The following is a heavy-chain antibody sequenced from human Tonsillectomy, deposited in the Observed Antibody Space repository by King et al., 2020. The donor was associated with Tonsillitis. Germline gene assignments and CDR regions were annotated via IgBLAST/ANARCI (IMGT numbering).Heavy chain of an antibody. CDR3: ARGYDSSGYYWSFAY. D-gene: IGHD3-22*01. CDR2: ISYDGSNK. J-gene: IGHJ4*02. V-gene: IGHV3-33*05. CDR1: GFTFSSYG. Sequence: VQLVESGGGVVQPGRSLRLSCAASGFTFSSYGMHWVRQAPGKGLEWVAVISYDGSNKYYAESVKGRFTISRDNSKNTLFLRMNSLRAEDTAVYYCARGYDSSGYYWSFAYWGQGTLVTVSS.